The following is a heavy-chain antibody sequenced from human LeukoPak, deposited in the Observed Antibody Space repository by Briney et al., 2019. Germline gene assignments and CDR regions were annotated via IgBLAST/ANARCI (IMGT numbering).Heavy chain of an antibody. D-gene: IGHD3-9*01. CDR1: GFTFSSYW. J-gene: IGHJ4*02. CDR3: ARGEEYFDWLLYPQGYFDY. CDR2: IKQDGSEK. Sequence: PGGSLRLSCAASGFTFSSYWMSWVRQAPGKGLEWVANIKQDGSEKYYVDSVEGRFTISRDNAKNSLYLQMNSLRAEDTAVYYCARGEEYFDWLLYPQGYFDYWGQGTLVTVSS. V-gene: IGHV3-7*01.